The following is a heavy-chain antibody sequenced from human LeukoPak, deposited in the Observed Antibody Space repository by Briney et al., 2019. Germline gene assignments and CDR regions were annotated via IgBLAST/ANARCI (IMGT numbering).Heavy chain of an antibody. CDR1: GFTFSSYA. J-gene: IGHJ4*02. D-gene: IGHD3-22*01. Sequence: GGSLRLSCAASGFTFSSYAMSWVRQAPGKGLEWVSAISGSGGSTYYADSVKGRFTVSRDNSKNTLYLQMSSLRADDTAVYYCARGRYYYETSGYVDYWGQGTLVTVSS. V-gene: IGHV3-23*01. CDR3: ARGRYYYETSGYVDY. CDR2: ISGSGGST.